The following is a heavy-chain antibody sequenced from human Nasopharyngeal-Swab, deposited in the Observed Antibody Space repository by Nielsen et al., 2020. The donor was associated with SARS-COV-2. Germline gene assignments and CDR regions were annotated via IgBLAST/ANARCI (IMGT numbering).Heavy chain of an antibody. V-gene: IGHV1-18*01. Sequence: WARHASGQGLEWMGWISGYNGKTNYAEKFQDRVTMTTDTSTYTAYMELRSLRSDDTAMYYCAREGAMVRSYGMDVWGQGTTVTVS. CDR3: AREGAMVRSYGMDV. J-gene: IGHJ6*02. D-gene: IGHD3-10*01. CDR2: ISGYNGKT.